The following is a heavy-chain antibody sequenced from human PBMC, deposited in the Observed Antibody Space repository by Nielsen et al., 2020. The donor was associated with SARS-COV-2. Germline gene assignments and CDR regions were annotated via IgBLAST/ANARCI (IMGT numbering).Heavy chain of an antibody. V-gene: IGHV4-39*01. D-gene: IGHD5-24*01. J-gene: IGHJ4*02. Sequence: GSLRLSCTVSGGSISSSSYYWGWIRQPPGKGLEWIGSIYYSGSTYYNPSLKSRVTISVDTSKNHFSLKLSSVTAADTAVYYCAMQQLEMATFDYWGQGTLVTVSS. CDR1: GGSISSSSYY. CDR2: IYYSGST. CDR3: AMQQLEMATFDY.